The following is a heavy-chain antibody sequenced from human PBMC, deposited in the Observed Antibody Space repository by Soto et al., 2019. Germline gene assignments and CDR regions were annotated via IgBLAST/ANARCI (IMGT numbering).Heavy chain of an antibody. CDR3: ARARSGYDHRYFDY. V-gene: IGHV3-13*01. D-gene: IGHD5-12*01. CDR1: GFTFSSYD. J-gene: IGHJ4*02. Sequence: PGGALRLSCAASGFTFSSYDMHWGRQATGKGLEWVSAIGTAGDTYYPGSVKGRFTISRENAKNSLYLQMNSLRAGDTAVYYCARARSGYDHRYFDYWGQGTLVTVSS. CDR2: IGTAGDT.